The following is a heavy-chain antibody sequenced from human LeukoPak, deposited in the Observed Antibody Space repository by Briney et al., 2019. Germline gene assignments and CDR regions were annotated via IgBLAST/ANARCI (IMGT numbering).Heavy chain of an antibody. CDR2: IYYSGST. J-gene: IGHJ4*02. V-gene: IGHV4-39*07. CDR3: ARDHRLVRGGIDY. Sequence: SETLSPTCTVSGGSISSSSYYWGWIRQPPGKGLEWIGSIYYSGSTYYNPSLKSRVTISVDRSKNQFSLKLSSVTAADTAVYYCARDHRLVRGGIDYWGQGTLVTVSS. CDR1: GGSISSSSYY. D-gene: IGHD3-10*01.